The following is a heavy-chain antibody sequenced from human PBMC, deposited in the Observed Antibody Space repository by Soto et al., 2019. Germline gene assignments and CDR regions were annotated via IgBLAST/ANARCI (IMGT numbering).Heavy chain of an antibody. CDR1: GGSISSYY. J-gene: IGHJ4*02. CDR2: IYYSGST. V-gene: IGHV4-59*08. Sequence: QVQLQESGPGLVKPSETLSLTCTVSGGSISSYYWSWIRQPPGKGLEWIGYIYYSGSTNYNPSLKSRVTISVDTSQNQFSLKLSSVTAADTAVYYCATSYCSGGSCYIDYWGQGTLVTVSS. D-gene: IGHD2-15*01. CDR3: ATSYCSGGSCYIDY.